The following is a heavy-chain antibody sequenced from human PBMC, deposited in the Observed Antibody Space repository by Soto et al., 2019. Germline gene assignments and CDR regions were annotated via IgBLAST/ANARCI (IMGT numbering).Heavy chain of an antibody. Sequence: PSETLSLTCTVSGGPINTFYWSRVRQPAGKGLEWIGRIFSSGSTSFNPSLESRVAMSVDTSKNHFSLNLSSVTAADMAVYYCAREGSYSAYNFAHGIQLWSFDFWGQGALVTVSS. CDR3: AREGSYSAYNFAHGIQLWSFDF. CDR1: GGPINTFY. V-gene: IGHV4-4*07. CDR2: IFSSGST. D-gene: IGHD5-12*01. J-gene: IGHJ4*02.